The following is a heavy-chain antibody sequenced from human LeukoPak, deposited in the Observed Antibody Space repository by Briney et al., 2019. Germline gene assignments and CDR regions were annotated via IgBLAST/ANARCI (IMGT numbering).Heavy chain of an antibody. CDR3: ARGSDIVVVTHY. CDR2: INHSGST. Sequence: SETLSLTCTVYGGSLSGYYWSWIRQPPGKGLEWIGEINHSGSTNYNPSLKSRVTISVDTSKNQFSLKLSSVTAADTAVYYCARGSDIVVVTHYWSQGTLVTVSS. J-gene: IGHJ4*02. D-gene: IGHD2-21*02. CDR1: GGSLSGYY. V-gene: IGHV4-34*01.